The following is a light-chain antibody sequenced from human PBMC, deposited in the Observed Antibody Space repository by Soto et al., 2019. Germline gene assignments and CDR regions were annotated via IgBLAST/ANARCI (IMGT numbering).Light chain of an antibody. CDR1: QDIRNE. J-gene: IGKJ1*01. CDR3: LQDHNYPRT. CDR2: GVF. V-gene: IGKV1-6*01. Sequence: AIQMTQSPSSLSASVGDRVTITCRASQDIRNELGWYQQKPGKAPKALIYGVFNLQSGVPSRFSGSGSGTDFTLTISSLQPEDFAVYYCLQDHNYPRTFGQGTKVEIK.